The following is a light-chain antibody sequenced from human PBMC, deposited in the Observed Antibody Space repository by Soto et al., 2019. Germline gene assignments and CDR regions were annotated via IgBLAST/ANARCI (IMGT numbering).Light chain of an antibody. J-gene: IGLJ1*01. CDR2: DVS. CDR1: SSDVGGYNY. CDR3: SSYTSSRRV. Sequence: QSVLTQPASVSGSPGQSITISCTGTSSDVGGYNYVSWYQQHPGKAPKLMIYDVSNRSSGVSNRFSGSKSGNTASLTISGLQAEDEADYYCSSYTSSRRVFGTGTKLTVL. V-gene: IGLV2-14*01.